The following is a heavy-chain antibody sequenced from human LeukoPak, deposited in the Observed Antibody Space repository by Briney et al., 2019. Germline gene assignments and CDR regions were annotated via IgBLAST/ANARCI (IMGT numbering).Heavy chain of an antibody. CDR3: AREPVSTHPSWFDP. D-gene: IGHD5/OR15-5a*01. V-gene: IGHV4-31*01. CDR1: GGSISSGGYY. Sequence: SQTLSLTCTVSGGSISSGGYYWSWIRQHPGKGLEWIGYIYYSGSTYYNPSLKSQVTISVDTSKNQFSLKLSSVTAADTAVYYCAREPVSTHPSWFDPWGQGTLVTVSS. CDR2: IYYSGST. J-gene: IGHJ5*02.